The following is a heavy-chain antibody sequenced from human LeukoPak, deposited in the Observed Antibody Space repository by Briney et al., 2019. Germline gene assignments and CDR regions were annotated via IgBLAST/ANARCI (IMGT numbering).Heavy chain of an antibody. CDR3: ARDRGRYYFDY. Sequence: SETLSLTCTVSGGSISSSSYYWGWIRQPPGKGLEWIGSIYYSGSTYYNPSLKSRVTISVDTSKNQFSLKLSSVTAADTAVYYCARDRGRYYFDYWGQGTLVTVSS. CDR2: IYYSGST. D-gene: IGHD3-10*01. V-gene: IGHV4-39*07. J-gene: IGHJ4*02. CDR1: GGSISSSSYY.